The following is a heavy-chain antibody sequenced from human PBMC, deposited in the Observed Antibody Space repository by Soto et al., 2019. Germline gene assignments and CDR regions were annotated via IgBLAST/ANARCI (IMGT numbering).Heavy chain of an antibody. CDR3: ARAGGLVRSRFDWFDP. V-gene: IGHV4-30-2*01. J-gene: IGHJ5*02. CDR1: GGSISSGGYS. Sequence: SETLSLTCAVSGGSISSGGYSWSWIRQPPGKGLEWIGYIYHSGSTYYNPSLKSRVTISVDRSKNQFSLKLSSVTAADTAVYYCARAGGLVRSRFDWFDPWGQGTLVTVSS. CDR2: IYHSGST. D-gene: IGHD3-10*01.